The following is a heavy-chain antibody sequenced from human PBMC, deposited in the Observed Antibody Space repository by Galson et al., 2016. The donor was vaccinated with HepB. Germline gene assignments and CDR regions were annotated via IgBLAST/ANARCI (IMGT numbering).Heavy chain of an antibody. CDR3: VRGGKWEQLQADAFDI. D-gene: IGHD1-26*01. CDR2: IIPIIGTK. V-gene: IGHV1-69*13. Sequence: SVKVSCKASGGTFRDYAISWVRQAPGQGLEWMGGIIPIIGTKKYAQKFQGRVTITADESTSTAYMEQSSLRSEDTAVYYCVRGGKWEQLQADAFDIWGQGTMVTAPS. J-gene: IGHJ3*02. CDR1: GGTFRDYA.